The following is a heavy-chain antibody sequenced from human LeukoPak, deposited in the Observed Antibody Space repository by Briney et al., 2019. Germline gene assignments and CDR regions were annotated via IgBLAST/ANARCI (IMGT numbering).Heavy chain of an antibody. D-gene: IGHD2-15*01. CDR2: IHYSGDT. CDR3: ARVRCSGGSCPFDY. J-gene: IGHJ4*02. V-gene: IGHV4-59*01. CDR1: GGSMNSYF. Sequence: PSETLSLTCTVSGGSMNSYFWAWIRQPPGKGLDWIGYIHYSGDTNYNPSLKSRVTISVDTSKNQFSLKLTSVTAADTAVYYCARVRCSGGSCPFDYWGQGTTVTVSS.